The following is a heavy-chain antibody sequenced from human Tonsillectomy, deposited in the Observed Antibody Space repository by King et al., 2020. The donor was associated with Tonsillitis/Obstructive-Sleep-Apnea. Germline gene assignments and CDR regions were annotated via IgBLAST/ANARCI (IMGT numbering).Heavy chain of an antibody. V-gene: IGHV3-43*02. CDR1: GFTFEDYA. CDR3: AEDISALTTGGVGLGLDY. J-gene: IGHJ4*02. Sequence: VQLVESGGGVVQPGGSLRLSCAASGFTFEDYAMHWVRQAPGKGLEWVSLISGDGGRTYYADSVKGRLTISRDNRKNSLYLQMNTLRTEDTALYYCAEDISALTTGGVGLGLDYWGQGTLVTVSS. D-gene: IGHD4-23*01. CDR2: ISGDGGRT.